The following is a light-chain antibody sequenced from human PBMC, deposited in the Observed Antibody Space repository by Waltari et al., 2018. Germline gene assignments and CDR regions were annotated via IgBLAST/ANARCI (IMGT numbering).Light chain of an antibody. Sequence: EIVMTQSPATLSLSPGERATLSCRASQSVSSSLTWYQQKPGQAPRLLIYAASSRATGIPDRFTSSGSGTDFTLTISSLEPEDVAVYYCLQRSNWPHSFGQGTKVEIK. J-gene: IGKJ2*03. CDR2: AAS. CDR3: LQRSNWPHS. V-gene: IGKV3-15*01. CDR1: QSVSSS.